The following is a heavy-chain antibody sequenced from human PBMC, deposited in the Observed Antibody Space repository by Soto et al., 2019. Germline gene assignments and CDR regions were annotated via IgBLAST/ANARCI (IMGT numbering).Heavy chain of an antibody. CDR1: GGSINSGGYY. V-gene: IGHV4-31*03. CDR2: MYYSGST. J-gene: IGHJ4*02. Sequence: SETLSLTCTVSGGSINSGGYYWIWIRHHPGKGLEWIGYMYYSGSTQYNPPLRSRVTMSVDTSKNQFSLKLSSVTAADTAVYYCARHRGGNGYYLYFDTWGQGTLVTVSS. CDR3: ARHRGGNGYYLYFDT. D-gene: IGHD3-3*01.